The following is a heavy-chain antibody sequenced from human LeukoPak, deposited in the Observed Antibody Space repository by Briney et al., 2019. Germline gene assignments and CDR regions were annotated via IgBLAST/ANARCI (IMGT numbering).Heavy chain of an antibody. CDR3: ARGMGATTQSLFDQ. V-gene: IGHV3-13*04. CDR1: GFTLSSYD. CDR2: IGTAGDT. Sequence: GGSLRLSCAASGFTLSSYDMHWVRQATGKGLEWVSGIGTAGDTYYPGSVKGRFTISRENAKNSLYLQMNNLRAGDTAVYYCARGMGATTQSLFDQWGQGTLVTVSS. D-gene: IGHD1-26*01. J-gene: IGHJ4*02.